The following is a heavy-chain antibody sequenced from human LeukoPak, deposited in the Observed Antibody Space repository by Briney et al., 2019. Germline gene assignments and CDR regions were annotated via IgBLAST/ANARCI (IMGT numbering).Heavy chain of an antibody. Sequence: SETLSLTCTVSGGSISSSSYYWGWIRQPPGKGLEWIGSIYYSGSTYYNPSLKSRVTISVDTSKNQFSLKLSSVTAADTAVYYCARRTFGGVIVLFDYWGRGTLVTFSS. CDR1: GGSISSSSYY. J-gene: IGHJ4*02. V-gene: IGHV4-39*01. CDR3: ARRTFGGVIVLFDY. D-gene: IGHD3-16*02. CDR2: IYYSGST.